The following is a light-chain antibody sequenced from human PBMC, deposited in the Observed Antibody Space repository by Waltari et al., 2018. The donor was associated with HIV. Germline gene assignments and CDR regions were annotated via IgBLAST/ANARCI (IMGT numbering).Light chain of an antibody. J-gene: IGKJ1*01. V-gene: IGKV3-20*01. CDR1: QTISSTY. Sequence: LTQSPGTLSLSPGERATLSCRASQTISSTYLAWYQQKPGQAPRLLIYGASNRATGIPDWFSGSGSGTDFTLTISSLEPEDCAVYYCQQYIGSPRTFGQGTKVELK. CDR2: GAS. CDR3: QQYIGSPRT.